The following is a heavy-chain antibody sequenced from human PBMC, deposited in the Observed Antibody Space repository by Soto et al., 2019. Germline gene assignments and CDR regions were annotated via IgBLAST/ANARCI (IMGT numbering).Heavy chain of an antibody. CDR3: AESSSRYWGWFDP. J-gene: IGHJ5*02. D-gene: IGHD6-13*01. CDR1: GFTFDDYA. Sequence: GGSLRLSCAASGFTFDDYAMHWVRQAPGKGLEWVSGISWNSGSIGYADSVKGRFTISRDNAKNSLYLQMNSLRAEDTALYYCAESSSRYWGWFDPWGQGTLVTV. CDR2: ISWNSGSI. V-gene: IGHV3-9*01.